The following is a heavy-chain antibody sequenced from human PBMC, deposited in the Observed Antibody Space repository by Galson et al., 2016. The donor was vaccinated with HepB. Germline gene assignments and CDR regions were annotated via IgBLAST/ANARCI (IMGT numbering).Heavy chain of an antibody. J-gene: IGHJ4*02. Sequence: SLRLSCAASGFTFDDYVMHWVRQAPGKGLEWVSLIDGGSTTAYYADSVKGRFTISRDNSKNSLYLQMNNLRTEDTACYYCAKDLEATRIHYFGSWGPGALVTVAS. V-gene: IGHV3-43*02. CDR2: IDGGSTTA. CDR1: GFTFDDYV. CDR3: AKDLEATRIHYFGS. D-gene: IGHD5-12*01.